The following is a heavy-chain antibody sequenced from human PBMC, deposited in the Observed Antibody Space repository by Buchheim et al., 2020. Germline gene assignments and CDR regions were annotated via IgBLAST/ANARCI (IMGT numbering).Heavy chain of an antibody. V-gene: IGHV3-30*18. Sequence: QVQLVESGGGVVQPRRSLRLSCAASGFTFSSYGMHWVRQAPGKGLEWVAVISYDGSNKYYADSVKGRFPISRATSKNTLYLQMNSLRAEDTAVYYCAKDRGSSFFDYWGQGTL. CDR1: GFTFSSYG. CDR3: AKDRGSSFFDY. J-gene: IGHJ4*02. CDR2: ISYDGSNK. D-gene: IGHD6-6*01.